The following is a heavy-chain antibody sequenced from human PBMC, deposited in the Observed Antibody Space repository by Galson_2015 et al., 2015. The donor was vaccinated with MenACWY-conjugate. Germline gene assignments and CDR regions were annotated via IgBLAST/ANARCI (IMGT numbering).Heavy chain of an antibody. CDR3: ARDPIAVTGTFYDY. V-gene: IGHV4-4*02. J-gene: IGHJ4*02. D-gene: IGHD6-19*01. CDR1: GASISSSNW. CDR2: VYHSGST. Sequence: SETLSLTCAVSGASISSSNWWRWVRQSSGRGLEWIGEVYHSGSTNYNPSVKSRVTISVDKSKNQFSLKLSAVTAADTAVYYCARDPIAVTGTFYDYWGQGTLVTVSS.